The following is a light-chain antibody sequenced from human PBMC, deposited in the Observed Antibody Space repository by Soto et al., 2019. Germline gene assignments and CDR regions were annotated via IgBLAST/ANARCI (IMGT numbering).Light chain of an antibody. V-gene: IGKV3-11*01. CDR3: HQRSKWPLT. CDR1: QSVRSY. Sequence: EIVLTQSPATLSLSPGERATLSCRASQSVRSYLAWYQQKPGQAPRLLIYDASNRATDIPDRLSGSGSGTDLNLTISRLDPEDSAVYYCHQRSKWPLTFGGGTKVDIK. CDR2: DAS. J-gene: IGKJ4*01.